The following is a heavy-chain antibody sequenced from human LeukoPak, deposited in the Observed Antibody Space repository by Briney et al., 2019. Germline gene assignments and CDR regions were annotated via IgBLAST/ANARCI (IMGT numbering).Heavy chain of an antibody. CDR3: AKPGSSRGIAGRRPTKYYFDY. Sequence: GASVKISCKTSGYTFTSYNLHWVRQAPGQRLEWMGIIKPSGDHTNYAQKFQDRVTMTRDTSASTVYMELSSLKSEDTAVYYCAKPGSSRGIAGRRPTKYYFDYWGQGTLVTVSS. CDR2: IKPSGDHT. D-gene: IGHD6-6*01. CDR1: GYTFTSYN. V-gene: IGHV1-46*01. J-gene: IGHJ4*02.